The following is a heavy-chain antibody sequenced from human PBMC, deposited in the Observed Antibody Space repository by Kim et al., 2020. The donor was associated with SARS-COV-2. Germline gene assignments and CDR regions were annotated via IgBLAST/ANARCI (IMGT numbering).Heavy chain of an antibody. CDR3: ARVYGSGFVYYYGMDV. CDR2: IYHSGST. CDR1: GGSISSSNW. J-gene: IGHJ6*02. D-gene: IGHD3-10*01. Sequence: SETLSLTCAVSGGSISSSNWWSWVRQPPGKGLEWIGEIYHSGSTNYNPSLKSRVTISVDKSKNQFSLKLSSVTAAHTAVYYCARVYGSGFVYYYGMDVWGQGTTVTVSS. V-gene: IGHV4-4*02.